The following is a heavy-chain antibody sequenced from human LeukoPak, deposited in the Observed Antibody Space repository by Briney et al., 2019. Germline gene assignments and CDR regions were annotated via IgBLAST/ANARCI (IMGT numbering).Heavy chain of an antibody. CDR1: GGSISSYY. CDR3: ARSFGVAGRDFDY. CDR2: IYYSGST. Sequence: SETLSLTCTVSGGSISSYYWSWIRQPPGKGLEWIGYIYYSGSTNYNPSLKSRVTISVDTSKNQFSLKLSSVTAADTAVYYCARSFGVAGRDFDYWGQGTLVTVSS. V-gene: IGHV4-59*01. J-gene: IGHJ4*02. D-gene: IGHD3-3*01.